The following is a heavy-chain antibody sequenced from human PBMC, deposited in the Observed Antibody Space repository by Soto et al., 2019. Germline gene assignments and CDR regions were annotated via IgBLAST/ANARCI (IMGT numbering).Heavy chain of an antibody. CDR3: ATLGDFDYYYYYGMDV. J-gene: IGHJ6*02. CDR1: GFTFSSYS. V-gene: IGHV3-48*02. CDR2: ISSSSSTI. D-gene: IGHD2-21*02. Sequence: GGSLRLSCAASGFTFSSYSMNWVRQAPGKGLEWVSCISSSSSTIYYADSVKGRFTISRDNAKNSLYLQMNSLRDEDTAVYYCATLGDFDYYYYYGMDVWGQGTTVTVSS.